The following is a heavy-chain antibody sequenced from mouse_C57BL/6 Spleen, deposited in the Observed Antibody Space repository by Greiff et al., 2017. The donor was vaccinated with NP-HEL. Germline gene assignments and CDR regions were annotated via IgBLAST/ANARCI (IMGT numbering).Heavy chain of an antibody. CDR3: ARRGIYYGNLYYFDY. CDR1: GYTFTDYY. D-gene: IGHD2-1*01. J-gene: IGHJ2*01. Sequence: EVQLQQSGPVLVKPGASVKMSCKASGYTFTDYYMNWVKQSHGKSLEWIGVINPYNGGTSYNQKFKGKATLTVDKSSSTAYMELNSLTSEDSAVYYCARRGIYYGNLYYFDYWGQGTTLTVSS. CDR2: INPYNGGT. V-gene: IGHV1-19*01.